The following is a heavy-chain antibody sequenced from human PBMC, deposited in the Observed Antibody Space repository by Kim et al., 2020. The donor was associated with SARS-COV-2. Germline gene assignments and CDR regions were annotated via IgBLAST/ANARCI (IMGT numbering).Heavy chain of an antibody. J-gene: IGHJ4*02. V-gene: IGHV3-21*01. Sequence: ADSVKGRFTISRDNAKNSLYLQMNSLRAEDTAVYYCARDQGYSSGWSFDYWGQGTLVTVSS. CDR3: ARDQGYSSGWSFDY. D-gene: IGHD6-19*01.